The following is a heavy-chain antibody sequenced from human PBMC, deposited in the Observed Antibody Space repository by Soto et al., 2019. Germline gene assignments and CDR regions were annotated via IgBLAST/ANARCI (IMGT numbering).Heavy chain of an antibody. CDR2: INPSGGST. V-gene: IGHV1-46*01. J-gene: IGHJ4*02. CDR3: ARDAGTTPYYYDSSGYPRYYFDY. D-gene: IGHD3-22*01. Sequence: ASVKVSCKASGYTFTSYYMHWVRQAPGQGLEWMGIINPSGGSTSYAQKFQGRVTMTRDTSTSTVYMELSSLRSEDTAVYYCARDAGTTPYYYDSSGYPRYYFDYWGQGTLVTVSS. CDR1: GYTFTSYY.